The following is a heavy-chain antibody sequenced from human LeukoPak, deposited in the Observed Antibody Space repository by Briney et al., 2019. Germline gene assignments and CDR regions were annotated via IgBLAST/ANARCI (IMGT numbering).Heavy chain of an antibody. CDR3: ARAIVGHDAFDI. D-gene: IGHD1-26*01. CDR2: INPNSGGT. CDR1: GGTFNNYA. Sequence: ASVKVSCKASGGTFNNYAINWVRQAPGQGLEWMGWINPNSGGTNYAQKFQGRVTMTRDTSISTAYMELSRLRSDDTAVYYCARAIVGHDAFDIWGQWTMVTVSS. J-gene: IGHJ3*02. V-gene: IGHV1-2*02.